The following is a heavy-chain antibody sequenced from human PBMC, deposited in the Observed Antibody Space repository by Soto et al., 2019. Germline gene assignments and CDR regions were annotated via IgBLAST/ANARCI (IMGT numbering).Heavy chain of an antibody. CDR3: ARPLFPPVRITGTTPRHYYYGMDV. CDR1: GGSISSSSYY. V-gene: IGHV4-39*01. Sequence: SETLSLTCTVSGGSISSSSYYWGWIRQPPGKGLEWIGSIYYSGSTYYNPSLKSRVTISVDTSKNQFSLKLSSVTAADTAVYYCARPLFPPVRITGTTPRHYYYGMDVWGQGTTVTVSS. CDR2: IYYSGST. D-gene: IGHD1-7*01. J-gene: IGHJ6*02.